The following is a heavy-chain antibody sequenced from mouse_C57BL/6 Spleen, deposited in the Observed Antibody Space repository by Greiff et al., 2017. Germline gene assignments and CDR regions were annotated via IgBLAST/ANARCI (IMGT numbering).Heavy chain of an antibody. J-gene: IGHJ4*01. V-gene: IGHV1-54*01. CDR1: GYAFTNYL. CDR2: INPGSGGT. Sequence: VQLQQSGAELVRPGTSVKVSCKASGYAFTNYLIEWVKQRPGQGLEWIGMINPGSGGTYYPEKFQGKATMTADTSSSNAYMQLSSLTSDDSAVYYGAREGYYGSIYDMDYWGQGTSVTVSS. CDR3: AREGYYGSIYDMDY. D-gene: IGHD2-1*01.